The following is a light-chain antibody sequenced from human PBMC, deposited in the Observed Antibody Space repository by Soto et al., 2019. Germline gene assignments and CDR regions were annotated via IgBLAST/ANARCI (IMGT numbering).Light chain of an antibody. CDR1: SSNIGTNY. CDR3: ATWDDSLNGRV. CDR2: RND. V-gene: IGLV1-47*01. J-gene: IGLJ2*01. Sequence: QSVLSQPPSASGTPGQRVTISCSGSSSNIGTNYLYWYQQLPGTAPKLLIYRNDQRPSGVPDRFSGSKSDTSASLAISGLRSEDEADYYCATWDDSLNGRVFGGGTKVTVL.